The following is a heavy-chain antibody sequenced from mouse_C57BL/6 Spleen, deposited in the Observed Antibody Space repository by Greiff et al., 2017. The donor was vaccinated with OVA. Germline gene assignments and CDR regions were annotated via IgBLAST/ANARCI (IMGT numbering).Heavy chain of an antibody. V-gene: IGHV1-50*01. CDR3: ARGGEWYYFDY. CDR2: IDPSDSYT. D-gene: IGHD1-1*02. CDR1: GYTFTSYW. Sequence: QVQLQQPGAELVKPGASVKLSCKASGYTFTSYWMQWVKQRPGQGLEWIGEIDPSDSYTNYNQKLKGKATLTVDTSSSTAYMQLSSLTSEDSAVYYCARGGEWYYFDYWSQGTTLTVSS. J-gene: IGHJ2*01.